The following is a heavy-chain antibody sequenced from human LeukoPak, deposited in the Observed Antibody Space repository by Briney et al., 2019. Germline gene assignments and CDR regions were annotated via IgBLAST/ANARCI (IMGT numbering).Heavy chain of an antibody. CDR1: GFTFSSYA. Sequence: GGSLRLSCAASGFTFSSYAMSWVRQAPGKGLEWVSAISGSDGSTYYADSVKGRFTISRDNSKNTLYLQMNSLRAEDTAVYYCAKAGTPFLEWLSNSYWGQGTLVTVSS. D-gene: IGHD3-3*02. CDR2: ISGSDGST. V-gene: IGHV3-23*01. J-gene: IGHJ4*02. CDR3: AKAGTPFLEWLSNSY.